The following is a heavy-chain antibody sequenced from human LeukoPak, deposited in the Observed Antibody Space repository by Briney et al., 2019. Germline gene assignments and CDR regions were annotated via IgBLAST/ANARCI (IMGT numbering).Heavy chain of an antibody. CDR3: AKGIFGVVKPFDY. CDR2: IYSDGSR. V-gene: IGHV3-53*01. CDR1: GFTVSSSY. D-gene: IGHD3-3*01. J-gene: IGHJ4*02. Sequence: PGGSLRLSCAASGFTVSSSYLSWVRQAPGKGLEWVSVIYSDGSRYCADSVKGRFNISRDNSKNTLYLQMNSLRAEDTAVYYCAKGIFGVVKPFDYWGQGTLVTVSS.